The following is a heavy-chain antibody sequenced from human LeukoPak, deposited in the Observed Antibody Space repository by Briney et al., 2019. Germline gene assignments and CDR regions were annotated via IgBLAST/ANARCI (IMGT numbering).Heavy chain of an antibody. D-gene: IGHD3-3*01. CDR2: TKLDGSEK. J-gene: IGHJ4*02. V-gene: IGHV3-7*03. CDR1: GFTFGKYW. Sequence: GGSLRLSCAASGFTFGKYWMSWVRQAPGKGLEWVANTKLDGSEKNYVDSVKGRFTISRDNTKNSLYLQMNSLRAEDTAVFYCARDQYNTWSRRGNFDSWGQGTLVIVSS. CDR3: ARDQYNTWSRRGNFDS.